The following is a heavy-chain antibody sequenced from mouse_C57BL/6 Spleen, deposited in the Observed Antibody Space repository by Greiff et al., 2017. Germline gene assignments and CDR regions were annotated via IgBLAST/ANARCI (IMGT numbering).Heavy chain of an antibody. CDR1: GYTFTDYY. J-gene: IGHJ1*03. CDR3: ASDAPDV. V-gene: IGHV1-26*01. CDR2: INPNNGGT. D-gene: IGHD2-3*01. Sequence: VQLQQSGPELVKPGASVKISCKASGYTFTDYYMNWVKQSHGKSLEWIGDINPNNGGTSYNQKFKGKATLTVVKSSSTAYMELRSLTSEDSAVYYCASDAPDVWGTGTTVTVSS.